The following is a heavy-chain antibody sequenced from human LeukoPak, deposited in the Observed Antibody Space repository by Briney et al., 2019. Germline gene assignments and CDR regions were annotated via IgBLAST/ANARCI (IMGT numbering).Heavy chain of an antibody. Sequence: ASVKVSCKASGYTFTSYGISWVRQAPGQGLEWMGWISAYNGNTNYAQKVQGRVTMTTDTSTSTAYMDLRSLRSDGTAMYYCAIDIAGNNWSDNAAFDVWGQGTMVTVFS. CDR2: ISAYNGNT. D-gene: IGHD1-1*01. J-gene: IGHJ3*01. V-gene: IGHV1-18*04. CDR1: GYTFTSYG. CDR3: AIDIAGNNWSDNAAFDV.